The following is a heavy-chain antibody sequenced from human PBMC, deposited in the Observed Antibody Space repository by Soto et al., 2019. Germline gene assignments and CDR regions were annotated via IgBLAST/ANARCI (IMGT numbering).Heavy chain of an antibody. D-gene: IGHD3-22*01. V-gene: IGHV4-34*01. CDR2: INHSGRV. Sequence: SETLSLTCAVYGGSFSGHSWTWIRQSPGKGLEWIGDINHSGRVNYSPSLKSRVTISLDTSKNQFSLTLSAVTAADTAMYYCSTRAYDTNGYYRFDPWGQGPMITV. CDR1: GGSFSGHS. CDR3: STRAYDTNGYYRFDP. J-gene: IGHJ5*01.